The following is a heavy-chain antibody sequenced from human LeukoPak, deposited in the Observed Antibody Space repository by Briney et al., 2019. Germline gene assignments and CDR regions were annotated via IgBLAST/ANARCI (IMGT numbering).Heavy chain of an antibody. CDR3: ARDSGSGWSNDY. V-gene: IGHV3-48*02. D-gene: IGHD6-19*01. CDR2: FGWSGTTI. Sequence: GESLKISCAASGFTVSSYAMGWVRQAPGKGLEWVSYFGWSGTTIYYADSVKGRFTISRDSARNSLYLQMNSLRDEDSAVYYCARDSGSGWSNDYWGQGTLVTVSS. J-gene: IGHJ4*02. CDR1: GFTVSSYA.